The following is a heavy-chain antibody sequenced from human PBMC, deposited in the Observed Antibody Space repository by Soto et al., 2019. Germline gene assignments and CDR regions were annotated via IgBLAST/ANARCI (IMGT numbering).Heavy chain of an antibody. Sequence: MASDTLSHGCSFSVGSISSGGYYWSWIRQHPGTGLEWIGYIYYSGSTYYNPSLKSRVTISVDTSKNQFSLYLQMNSLRAEDTAVYYCAREGGLLWFGANRGWFDPWGQGTLVTVSS. CDR3: AREGGLLWFGANRGWFDP. V-gene: IGHV4-31*02. D-gene: IGHD3-10*01. CDR2: IYYSGST. J-gene: IGHJ5*02. CDR1: VGSISSGGYY.